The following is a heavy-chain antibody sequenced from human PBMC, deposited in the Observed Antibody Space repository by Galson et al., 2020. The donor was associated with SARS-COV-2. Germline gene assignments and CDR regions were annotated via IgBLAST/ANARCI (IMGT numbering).Heavy chain of an antibody. J-gene: IGHJ6*02. D-gene: IGHD2-2*01. Sequence: ASETLSLTCSVSGGSIRSSNFYWAWIRQSPVKGLEWIGSVLYSGITFYNSYFKSRVTISVDTSKGEFSLELNSVTAADTAVYYCARTRTVPPEGMDVWGQGTSVTVSS. CDR1: GGSIRSSNFY. CDR3: ARTRTVPPEGMDV. V-gene: IGHV4-39*01. CDR2: VLYSGIT.